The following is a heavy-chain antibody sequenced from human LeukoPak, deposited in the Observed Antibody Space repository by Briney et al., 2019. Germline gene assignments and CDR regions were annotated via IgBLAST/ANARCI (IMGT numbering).Heavy chain of an antibody. V-gene: IGHV3-53*01. D-gene: IGHD5-24*01. CDR3: ARSRDGFYFDW. CDR1: GLIVNNYA. Sequence: GGSLRLSCAASGLIVNNYAMSWVRQAPGKGLEWVSVFYTSGSTYYADSVKGRITISRDISKNTLYLQMDSLRAEDTAVYYCARSRDGFYFDWWGQGTLVTVSS. CDR2: FYTSGST. J-gene: IGHJ4*02.